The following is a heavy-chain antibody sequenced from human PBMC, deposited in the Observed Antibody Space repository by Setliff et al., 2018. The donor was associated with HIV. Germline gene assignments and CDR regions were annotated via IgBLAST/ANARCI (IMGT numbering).Heavy chain of an antibody. Sequence: ASVKVSCKASGYTFIGYGISWVRQAPGQGLEWMGWISVYNDNTNYAQKLQGRVTMTTDTSTSTAYMELRSLRSDDTAVYYCATLCLGCSNSFDYWGQGTLVTVSS. D-gene: IGHD3-16*01. CDR1: GYTFIGYG. J-gene: IGHJ4*02. CDR3: ATLCLGCSNSFDY. CDR2: ISVYNDNT. V-gene: IGHV1-18*01.